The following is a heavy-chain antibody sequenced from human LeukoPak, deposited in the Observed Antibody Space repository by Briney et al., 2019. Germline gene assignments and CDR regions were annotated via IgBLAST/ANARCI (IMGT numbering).Heavy chain of an antibody. J-gene: IGHJ5*02. Sequence: GGSLRLSCAASGFTFSNFAMHWVRQAPGKGLEWVAFIRFDGSNTYYADSVRGRFTISRDNSKSTLYLQMNSLGTEDTAVYYCAKGKASGSGWYRNWFDPWGQGTLVTVSS. CDR3: AKGKASGSGWYRNWFDP. CDR2: IRFDGSNT. CDR1: GFTFSNFA. V-gene: IGHV3-30*02. D-gene: IGHD6-19*01.